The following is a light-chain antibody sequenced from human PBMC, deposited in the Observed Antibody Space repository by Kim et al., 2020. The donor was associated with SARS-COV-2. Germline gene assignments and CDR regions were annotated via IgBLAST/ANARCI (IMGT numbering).Light chain of an antibody. CDR3: AAWDDGLNGWV. CDR1: SSNIGSNV. CDR2: SDN. Sequence: GQRVTISCSGSSSNIGSNVVNWYQQLPGTAPKLLIYSDNQRPSGVPDRFSGSKSGTSASLAISGLQSEDEADYFCAAWDDGLNGWVFGGGTQLTVL. V-gene: IGLV1-44*01. J-gene: IGLJ3*02.